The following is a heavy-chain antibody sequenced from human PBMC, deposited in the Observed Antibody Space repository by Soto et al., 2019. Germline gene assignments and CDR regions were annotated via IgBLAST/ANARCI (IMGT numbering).Heavy chain of an antibody. CDR3: ARTKYYDFWSGYSYYFDY. Sequence: LSLTCTVSGGSISSYYWSWIRQPAGKGLEWIGRIYTSGSTNYNPSLKSRVTMSVDTSKNQFSLKLSSVTAADTAVYYCARTKYYDFWSGYSYYFDYWGQGTLVTVSS. V-gene: IGHV4-4*07. J-gene: IGHJ4*02. CDR2: IYTSGST. CDR1: GGSISSYY. D-gene: IGHD3-3*01.